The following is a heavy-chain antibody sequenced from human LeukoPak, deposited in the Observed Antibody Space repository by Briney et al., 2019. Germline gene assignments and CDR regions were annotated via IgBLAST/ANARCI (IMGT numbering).Heavy chain of an antibody. Sequence: PGGSLRLSCAASGFTFSSYAMSWVRQAPGKGLEWVSAISGRGGSTYYADSVKGRFTISRDNSKNTLYLEVISLTAEDTAVYYCAKDDAWLRFGEWSQGTLVTVSS. CDR3: AKDDAWLRFGE. J-gene: IGHJ4*02. D-gene: IGHD3-10*01. CDR1: GFTFSSYA. CDR2: ISGRGGST. V-gene: IGHV3-23*01.